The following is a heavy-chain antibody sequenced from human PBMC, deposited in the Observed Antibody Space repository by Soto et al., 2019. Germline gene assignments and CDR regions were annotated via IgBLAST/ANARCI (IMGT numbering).Heavy chain of an antibody. CDR3: ARNYRYTTGWYAENYFDY. CDR2: TYYRSKSYN. Sequence: SQTRSLTCAISGDSVSSNSAAWNWIRQSPSRGLEWLGRTYYRSKSYNDYAVSVKSRITINPDTSKNQFSLQLNSVTPEDTAVYYCARNYRYTTGWYAENYFDYWGQGTLVTVSS. CDR1: GDSVSSNSAA. V-gene: IGHV6-1*01. D-gene: IGHD6-19*01. J-gene: IGHJ4*02.